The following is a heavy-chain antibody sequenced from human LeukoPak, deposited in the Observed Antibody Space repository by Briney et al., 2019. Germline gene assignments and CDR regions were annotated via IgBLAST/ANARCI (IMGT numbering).Heavy chain of an antibody. CDR2: ISSSGSTI. V-gene: IGHV3-48*03. CDR3: ARAPPEYYYDSSGQQVAFDV. CDR1: GFTFSSYE. J-gene: IGHJ3*01. Sequence: GGSLRLSCAASGFTFSSYEMNWVRQAPGKGLKWVSYISSSGSTIYYADSVKGRFTISRDNAKNSLYLQMNSLRAEDTAVYYCARAPPEYYYDSSGQQVAFDVWGQGTMVTVSS. D-gene: IGHD3-22*01.